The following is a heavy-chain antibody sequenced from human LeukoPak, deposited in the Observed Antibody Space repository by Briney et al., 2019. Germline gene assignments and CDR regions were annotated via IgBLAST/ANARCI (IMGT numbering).Heavy chain of an antibody. CDR3: ARLSSGWSR. CDR2: IYYSRST. J-gene: IGHJ4*02. CDR1: GGSISSSSYY. D-gene: IGHD6-19*01. V-gene: IGHV4-39*01. Sequence: PSETLSLTCTVSGGSISSSSYYWGWIRQPPGKGLEWIGSIYYSRSTYYNPSLKSRVTISADTSNNQFSLKLSSVTAADTAVYYCARLSSGWSRWGQGTLVTVSS.